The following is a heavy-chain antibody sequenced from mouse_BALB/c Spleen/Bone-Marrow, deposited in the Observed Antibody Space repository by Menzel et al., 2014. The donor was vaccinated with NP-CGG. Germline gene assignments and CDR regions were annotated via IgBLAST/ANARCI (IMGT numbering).Heavy chain of an antibody. D-gene: IGHD1-1*02. J-gene: IGHJ4*01. Sequence: QVQLQQSGPGLVAPSQSLSITCTVSGFSLTSYSVHWVRQPPGKGLEWLGVIWAGGSTNYNSALMSRLSISKDNSKSQVFLKMSSLQTDDTAMFYCARDGDSYAMDYWGQGTSVTVSS. CDR3: ARDGDSYAMDY. CDR2: IWAGGST. V-gene: IGHV2-9*02. CDR1: GFSLTSYS.